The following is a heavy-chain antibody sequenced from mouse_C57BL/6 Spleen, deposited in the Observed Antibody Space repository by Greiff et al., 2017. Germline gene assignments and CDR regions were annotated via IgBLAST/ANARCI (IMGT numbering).Heavy chain of an antibody. V-gene: IGHV1-15*01. CDR2: IDPETGGT. CDR3: TRCSYYGSSYGYFDV. J-gene: IGHJ1*03. CDR1: GYTFTDYE. D-gene: IGHD1-1*01. Sequence: QVQLKESGAELVRPGASVTLSCKASGYTFTDYEMHWVKQTPVHGLEWIGAIDPETGGTASNQKFKGKAILTADKSSSTAYMELRSLTSEDSAVYYCTRCSYYGSSYGYFDVGGTGTTVTVAS.